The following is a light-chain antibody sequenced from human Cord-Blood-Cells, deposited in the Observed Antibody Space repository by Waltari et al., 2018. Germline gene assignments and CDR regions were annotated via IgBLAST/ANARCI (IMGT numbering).Light chain of an antibody. Sequence: QSALTQPASVSGSPGQSIPISCTGTSSDVGSYNLFSWYQQHPGKAPKLMIYEGSKRPSGVSNRFSGSKSGNTASLTISGLQAEDEADYYCCSYAGSSTPVVFGGGTKLTVL. CDR2: EGS. V-gene: IGLV2-23*01. CDR1: SSDVGSYNL. CDR3: CSYAGSSTPVV. J-gene: IGLJ2*01.